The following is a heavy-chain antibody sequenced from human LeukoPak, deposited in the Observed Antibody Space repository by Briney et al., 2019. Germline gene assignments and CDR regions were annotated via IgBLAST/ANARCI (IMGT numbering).Heavy chain of an antibody. J-gene: IGHJ4*02. V-gene: IGHV3-74*01. D-gene: IGHD5-24*01. Sequence: GGSLRLSCAASGFTFSSYWMHWVRQAPGKGLVWVSRINSDGSSTNYADSVKGRFTISRDNAKNTLYLQMNSLRAEDTAVYYCARDRGDGYTAFDYWGQGTLVTVSS. CDR2: INSDGSST. CDR1: GFTFSSYW. CDR3: ARDRGDGYTAFDY.